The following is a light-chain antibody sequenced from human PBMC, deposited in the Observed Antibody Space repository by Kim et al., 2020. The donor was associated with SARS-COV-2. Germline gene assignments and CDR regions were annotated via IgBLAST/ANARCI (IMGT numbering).Light chain of an antibody. CDR1: QSVSSY. CDR2: DAS. J-gene: IGKJ1*01. Sequence: EIVLTQSPATLSLSLGDRVTLSCRASQSVSSYLAWYQQKAGQAPRLLIYDASKRATGIPARFSGSGSGTDFTLTINSLEPEDFALYYCQHHSNWLWTVGQGTKVDIK. CDR3: QHHSNWLWT. V-gene: IGKV3-11*01.